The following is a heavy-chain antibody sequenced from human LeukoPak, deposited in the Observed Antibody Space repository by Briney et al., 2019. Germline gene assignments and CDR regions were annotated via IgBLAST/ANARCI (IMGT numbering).Heavy chain of an antibody. V-gene: IGHV1-69*13. CDR3: ARGSALLALSFDY. Sequence: WAPVKVSCKASGGTFSSYAISWVRQAPGQGLEWMGGIIPIFGTANYAQKFQGRVTITADESTSTAYMELSSLRSEDTAVYYCARGSALLALSFDYWGQGTLVTVSS. CDR1: GGTFSSYA. J-gene: IGHJ4*02. CDR2: IIPIFGTA. D-gene: IGHD2-15*01.